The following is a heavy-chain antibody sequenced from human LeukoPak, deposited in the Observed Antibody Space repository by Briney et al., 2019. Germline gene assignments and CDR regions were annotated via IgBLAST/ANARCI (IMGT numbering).Heavy chain of an antibody. CDR3: ARXRXXXXXXXXY. CDR2: INPNSGGT. V-gene: IGHV1-2*02. Sequence: ASVKVSCKASGYTFTGYYMHWVRQAPGQGLEWTGWINPNSGGTNYAQKFQGRVTMTRDTSISTAYMELSSLRSEDTAVYYCARXRXXXXXXXXYWXXXTXVTVSS. J-gene: IGHJ4*01. CDR1: GYTFTGYY.